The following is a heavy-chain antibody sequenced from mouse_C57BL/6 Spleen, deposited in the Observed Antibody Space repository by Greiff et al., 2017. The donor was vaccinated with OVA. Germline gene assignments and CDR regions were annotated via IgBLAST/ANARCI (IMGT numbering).Heavy chain of an antibody. J-gene: IGHJ3*01. CDR1: GYKFPGYW. Sequence: VHLVESGAELMKPGASVKLSCKATGYKFPGYWLEWVKQRPGHDLELIGEILPGSGSTTYTEKFKGKATFTADTSSNTAYMQLSSLTTDDSAIYYCAREGRGLRGFAYWGQGTLVTVSA. V-gene: IGHV1-9*01. CDR3: AREGRGLRGFAY. D-gene: IGHD2-12*01. CDR2: ILPGSGST.